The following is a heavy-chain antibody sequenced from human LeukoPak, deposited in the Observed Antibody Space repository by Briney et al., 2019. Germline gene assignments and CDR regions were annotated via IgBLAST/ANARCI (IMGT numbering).Heavy chain of an antibody. CDR3: ARYPDIAVAGTIPFDY. D-gene: IGHD6-19*01. CDR2: INPNSGGT. J-gene: IGHJ4*02. Sequence: GASVKVSCKASGYTFTGYYMHWVRQAPGQGLEWMGWINPNSGGTNYAQKFQGRVTMTRDTSISTAYMELSRLRSDDTAVYYCARYPDIAVAGTIPFDYWGQGTLVTVSS. CDR1: GYTFTGYY. V-gene: IGHV1-2*02.